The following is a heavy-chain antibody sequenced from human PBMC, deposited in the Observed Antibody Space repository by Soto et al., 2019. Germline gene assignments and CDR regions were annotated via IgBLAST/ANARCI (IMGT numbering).Heavy chain of an antibody. J-gene: IGHJ4*02. CDR3: ARHRGIPYYFDY. Sequence: PSETLSLTCAVYGGSFSGYYWSWIRQPPGKGLEWIGEINHSGSTNYNPSLKSRVTISVDTSKNRFSLKLSSVTAADTAVYYCARHRGIPYYFDYWGQGTLVTVSS. V-gene: IGHV4-34*01. CDR2: INHSGST. CDR1: GGSFSGYY. D-gene: IGHD3-16*01.